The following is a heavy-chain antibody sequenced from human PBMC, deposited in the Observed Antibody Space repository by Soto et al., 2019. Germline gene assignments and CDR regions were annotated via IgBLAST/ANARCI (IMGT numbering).Heavy chain of an antibody. CDR2: ISGSGGST. CDR1: GFTFSSYA. D-gene: IGHD1-26*01. CDR3: AKGATGYYYYGMDV. J-gene: IGHJ6*02. Sequence: EVQLLESGGGLVQPGGSLRLSCAASGFTFSSYAMSWVRQAPGKGLEWVSAISGSGGSTYYADSVKLLFTISRDNSKNTLYLQMNSLRAEDTAVYYCAKGATGYYYYGMDVWGQGTTVTVSS. V-gene: IGHV3-23*01.